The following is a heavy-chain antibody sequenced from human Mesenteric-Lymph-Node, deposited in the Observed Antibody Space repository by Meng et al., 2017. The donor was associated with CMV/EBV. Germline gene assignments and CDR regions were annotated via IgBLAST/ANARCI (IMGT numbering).Heavy chain of an antibody. CDR2: ISYDGSNI. CDR3: ARASAGYCSGGSCYSVGKTYGMDV. D-gene: IGHD2-15*01. J-gene: IGHJ6*02. CDR1: GFTFSNRA. Sequence: GESLKISCAASGFTFSNRAMHWVRQAPGKGLEWVSIISYDGSNIHYADSVKGRFTISRDNSKNTLYLQMNSLRAEDTAVYYCARASAGYCSGGSCYSVGKTYGMDVWGQGTTVTVSS. V-gene: IGHV3-30*03.